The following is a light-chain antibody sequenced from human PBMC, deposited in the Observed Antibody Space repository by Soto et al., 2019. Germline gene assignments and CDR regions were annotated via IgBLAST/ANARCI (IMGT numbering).Light chain of an antibody. CDR2: EAS. CDR1: QSVGIH. CDR3: QQRYDWPSLT. Sequence: EVVLTQSPGTLSLSPGERATLSCRASQSVGIHLAWYQQKPGRAPRLLIYEASNRATGNPARFSGSGSGTDFVLTISSLEPEDVAVYYCQQRYDWPSLTFGGGTKVEIK. J-gene: IGKJ4*01. V-gene: IGKV3-11*01.